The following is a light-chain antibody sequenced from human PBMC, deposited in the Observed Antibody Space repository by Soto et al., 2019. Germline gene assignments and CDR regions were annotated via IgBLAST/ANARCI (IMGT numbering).Light chain of an antibody. Sequence: QSVLTQPPSASGTPGQRVTISCSGSSSNIGSNYVYWYQQLPGSAPQLLIYKNNQRPSGVPDRFTGSKSGTSASLAISGLRSEDAADCYCAAWDDSLSGYVFGTGTKVTVL. CDR1: SSNIGSNY. CDR2: KNN. V-gene: IGLV1-47*01. CDR3: AAWDDSLSGYV. J-gene: IGLJ1*01.